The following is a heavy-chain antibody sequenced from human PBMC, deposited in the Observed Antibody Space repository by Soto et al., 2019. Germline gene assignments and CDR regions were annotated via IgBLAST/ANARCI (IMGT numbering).Heavy chain of an antibody. V-gene: IGHV4-39*01. CDR2: IYYSGST. CDR1: SGSISSSSYY. J-gene: IGHJ4*02. CDR3: ARAIAVAVYYFDY. D-gene: IGHD6-19*01. Sequence: PSETLSLTCTVSSGSISSSSYYWGWIRQPPGKGLEWIGSIYYSGSTYYNPSLKSRVTISVDTSKNQFSLKLSSVTAADTAVYYCARAIAVAVYYFDYWGQGTLVTVSS.